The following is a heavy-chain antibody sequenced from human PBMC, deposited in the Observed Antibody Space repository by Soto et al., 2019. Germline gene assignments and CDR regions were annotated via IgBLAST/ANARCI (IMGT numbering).Heavy chain of an antibody. Sequence: ASVKVSCKASGYTFTSYDINWVRQATGQGLEWLGWMNPNSGNIGYAQKFQGRVTMTRNTSISTAYMELSSLRSEDTAVYYCARGLSYCSGGSCYSVDAFDIWGQGTMVTVSS. J-gene: IGHJ3*02. CDR2: MNPNSGNI. CDR3: ARGLSYCSGGSCYSVDAFDI. CDR1: GYTFTSYD. D-gene: IGHD2-15*01. V-gene: IGHV1-8*01.